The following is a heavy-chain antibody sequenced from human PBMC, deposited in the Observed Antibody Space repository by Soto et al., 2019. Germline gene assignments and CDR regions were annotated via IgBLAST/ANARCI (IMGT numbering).Heavy chain of an antibody. CDR1: GFTFSSYG. J-gene: IGHJ4*02. CDR2: ISYDGSNK. D-gene: IGHD3-22*01. Sequence: GGSRRLSCAASGFTFSSYGMHWVRQAPGKGLEWVAVISYDGSNKYYADSVKGRFTISRDNSKNTLYLQMNSLRAEDTAVYYCPKRSNSSGYPFDYWGQGT. CDR3: PKRSNSSGYPFDY. V-gene: IGHV3-30*18.